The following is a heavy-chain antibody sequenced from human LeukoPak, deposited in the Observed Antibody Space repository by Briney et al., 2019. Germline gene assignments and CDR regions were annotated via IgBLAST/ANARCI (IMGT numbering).Heavy chain of an antibody. CDR1: GFPFSSYA. CDR2: ISGSGGST. V-gene: IGHV3-23*01. J-gene: IGHJ5*02. Sequence: GGSLRLSCAASGFPFSSYAMSGARQAPGKGLECVSPISGSGGSTYYADSVKGRFTISRDNSKNTLYLQMNSLRAEDTAVYYCAKDPTYGSGSYLVNWFDPWGQGTLVTVSS. D-gene: IGHD3-10*01. CDR3: AKDPTYGSGSYLVNWFDP.